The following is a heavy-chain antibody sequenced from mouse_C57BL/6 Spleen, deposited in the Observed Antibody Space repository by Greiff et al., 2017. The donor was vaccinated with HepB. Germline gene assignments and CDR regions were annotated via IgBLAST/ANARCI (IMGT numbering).Heavy chain of an antibody. CDR2: IWTGGGT. CDR1: GFSLTSYA. Sequence: VKLEESGPGLVAPSQSLSITCTVSGFSLTSYAISWVRQPPGKGLEWLGVIWTGGGTNYNSALKSRLSISKDNSKSQVFLKMNSLQTDDTARYYCATTVVAEGNYFDYWGQGTTLTVSS. V-gene: IGHV2-9-1*01. D-gene: IGHD1-1*01. CDR3: ATTVVAEGNYFDY. J-gene: IGHJ2*01.